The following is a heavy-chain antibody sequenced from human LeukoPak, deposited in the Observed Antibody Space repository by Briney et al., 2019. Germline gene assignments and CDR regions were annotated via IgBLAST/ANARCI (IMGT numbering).Heavy chain of an antibody. CDR1: GWTFSSYS. J-gene: IGHJ4*02. CDR3: ARTGYSSGWYVGGEDY. D-gene: IGHD6-19*01. Sequence: GGSLGLCCAASGWTFSSYSMNWVRQAPGKGLEWVSSISSSSSYIYYADSVKGRFTISRDDAKNSLYLQMNSLRAEDTAVYYCARTGYSSGWYVGGEDYWGQGTLVTVSS. V-gene: IGHV3-21*01. CDR2: ISSSSSYI.